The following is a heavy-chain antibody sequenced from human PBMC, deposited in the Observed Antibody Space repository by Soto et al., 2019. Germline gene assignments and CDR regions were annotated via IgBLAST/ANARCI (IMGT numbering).Heavy chain of an antibody. V-gene: IGHV3-23*01. Sequence: GGSLRLSCAASGFTFSNYAMSWVRQAPGKGLEWVSGISGSGYITYYADSVLGQFTISRDNSKNTLYLQMNSLRAEDTAVYYCAKADRTSITATTASYYFDYWGQGTLVTVSS. CDR2: ISGSGYIT. CDR3: AKADRTSITATTASYYFDY. D-gene: IGHD1-7*01. CDR1: GFTFSNYA. J-gene: IGHJ4*02.